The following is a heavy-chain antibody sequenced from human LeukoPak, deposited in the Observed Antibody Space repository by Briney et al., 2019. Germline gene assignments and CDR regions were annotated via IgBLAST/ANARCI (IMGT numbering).Heavy chain of an antibody. CDR3: ARYYYDSSGYYYLDY. J-gene: IGHJ4*02. CDR2: IIPIFGTA. V-gene: IGHV1-69*13. CDR1: GGTFSSYA. Sequence: ASVKVSCKASGGTFSSYAISWVRQAPGQGLEWMGGIIPIFGTANYAQKFQGRVTITADESTSTAYMELSSLRSEDTAVYYCARYYYDSSGYYYLDYWGQGTLVTVSS. D-gene: IGHD3-22*01.